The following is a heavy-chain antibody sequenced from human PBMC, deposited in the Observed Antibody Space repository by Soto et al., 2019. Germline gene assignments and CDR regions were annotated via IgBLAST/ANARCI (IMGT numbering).Heavy chain of an antibody. CDR2: ISIYDGNI. Sequence: QVQLVQSGAEVKEPGASVKVSCKASGYTFTSLGISWVRQAPGQGLEWMGWISIYDGNINYAQKFQGRLTMTTDTPTSTAYMELRSLTSDDTAVYYCARDVLVRGPRFGYWGQGTMVTVSS. V-gene: IGHV1-18*01. J-gene: IGHJ4*02. D-gene: IGHD6-13*01. CDR3: ARDVLVRGPRFGY. CDR1: GYTFTSLG.